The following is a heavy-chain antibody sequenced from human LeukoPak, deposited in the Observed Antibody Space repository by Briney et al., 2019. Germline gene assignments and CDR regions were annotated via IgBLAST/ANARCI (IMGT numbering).Heavy chain of an antibody. CDR1: GASISSGSHH. Sequence: TSETLSLTCTVSGASISSGSHHWGWFRQSPGKGLEWIGSIYYSRTTYYNPSLNSRVTISVVTSKNQFSLKLSSVTAADTAVYYCASPLDGGSHYWGSAFDIWGQGTMVTVSS. D-gene: IGHD1-26*01. V-gene: IGHV4-39*07. CDR3: ASPLDGGSHYWGSAFDI. J-gene: IGHJ3*02. CDR2: IYYSRTT.